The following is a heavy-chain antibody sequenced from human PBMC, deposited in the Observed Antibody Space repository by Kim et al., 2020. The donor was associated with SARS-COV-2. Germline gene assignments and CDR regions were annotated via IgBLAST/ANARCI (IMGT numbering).Heavy chain of an antibody. D-gene: IGHD3-22*01. CDR3: ARESTSLSSGYYPDY. CDR2: INHSGST. CDR1: GGSFSGYY. J-gene: IGHJ4*02. Sequence: SETLSLTCAVYGGSFSGYYWSWIRQPPGKGLEWIGEINHSGSTNYNPSLKSRVTISVDTSKNQFSLKLSSVTAADTAVYYCARESTSLSSGYYPDYWGQGTLVTVSS. V-gene: IGHV4-34*01.